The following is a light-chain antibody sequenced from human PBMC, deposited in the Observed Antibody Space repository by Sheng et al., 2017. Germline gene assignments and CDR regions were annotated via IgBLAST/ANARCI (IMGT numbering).Light chain of an antibody. CDR2: GGS. CDR1: QSVSSSY. Sequence: EIVLTQSPGTLSLSPGERATLSCRASQSVSSSYLAWYQQKPGQAPRLLIYGGSTRATGIPARFSGSGSGTEFTLTISSLQSEDSAEYFCQQYDKWPLNFGGGTKVEIK. V-gene: IGKV3-15*01. J-gene: IGKJ4*01. CDR3: QQYDKWPLN.